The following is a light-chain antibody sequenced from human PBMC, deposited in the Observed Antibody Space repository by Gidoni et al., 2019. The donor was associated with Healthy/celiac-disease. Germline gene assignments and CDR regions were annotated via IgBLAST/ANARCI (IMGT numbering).Light chain of an antibody. CDR3: SSYTSTSTRV. V-gene: IGLV2-14*01. Sequence: QSALTQPASVSGSPGQSITLSCTGTSSDVGGYKSVSWYQQHPGKAPKLIIYDVSNRPSGVSNRFSGSKSGNTASLTISGLQAEDEADYYCSSYTSTSTRVFGGGTKLTVL. CDR1: SSDVGGYKS. J-gene: IGLJ3*02. CDR2: DVS.